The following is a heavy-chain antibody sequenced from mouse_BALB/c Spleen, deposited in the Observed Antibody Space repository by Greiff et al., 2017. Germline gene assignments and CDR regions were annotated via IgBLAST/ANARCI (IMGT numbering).Heavy chain of an antibody. V-gene: IGHV14-3*02. Sequence: VQLQQSGAELVKPGASVKLSCTASGFNIKDTYMHWVKQRPEQGLEWIGRIDPANGNTKYDPKFQGKATITADTSSNTAYLQLSSLTSEDTAVYYCARYYYGYVGAMDYWGQGTSVTVSS. CDR3: ARYYYGYVGAMDY. J-gene: IGHJ4*01. CDR2: IDPANGNT. D-gene: IGHD1-2*01. CDR1: GFNIKDTY.